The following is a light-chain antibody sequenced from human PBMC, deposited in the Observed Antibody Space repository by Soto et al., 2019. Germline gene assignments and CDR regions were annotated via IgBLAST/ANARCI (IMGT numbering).Light chain of an antibody. V-gene: IGKV1-5*03. Sequence: DIQMTQSPSTLSASVGDRVTITCRASQSINSWLAWYQQKPGKAPKLPIYKASSLESGVPSRFSGSGSGTEFTLTISSLQPDDFATYYCQQYITYWTFGQGTKVEIK. CDR3: QQYITYWT. CDR1: QSINSW. J-gene: IGKJ1*01. CDR2: KAS.